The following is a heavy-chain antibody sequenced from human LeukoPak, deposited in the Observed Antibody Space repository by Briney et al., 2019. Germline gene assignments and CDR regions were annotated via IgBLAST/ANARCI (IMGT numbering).Heavy chain of an antibody. V-gene: IGHV3-66*01. J-gene: IGHJ4*02. CDR2: IYSGGST. Sequence: PGGSLRLSCAASGFXVSSNYISWVRQAPGKGLEWVSVIYSGGSTYYADSVKGRFTISRDNSKNTLYLQMNSLRAEDTAVYYCARDRGIAAAGSHFDYWGQGTLVTVSS. CDR1: GFXVSSNY. D-gene: IGHD6-13*01. CDR3: ARDRGIAAAGSHFDY.